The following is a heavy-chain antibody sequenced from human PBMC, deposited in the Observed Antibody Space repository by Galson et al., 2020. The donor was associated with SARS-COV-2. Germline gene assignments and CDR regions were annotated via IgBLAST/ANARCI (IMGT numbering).Heavy chain of an antibody. V-gene: IGHV3-23*01. CDR3: AKVSDSSGYSPYFDY. CDR1: GFTFSSYA. Sequence: GESLKISCAASGFTFSSYAMSWVRQAPGKGLEWVSAISGSGGSTYYADSVKGRFTISRDNSKNTLYLQMNSLRAEDTAVYYCAKVSDSSGYSPYFDYWGQGTLVTVSS. J-gene: IGHJ4*02. D-gene: IGHD3-22*01. CDR2: ISGSGGST.